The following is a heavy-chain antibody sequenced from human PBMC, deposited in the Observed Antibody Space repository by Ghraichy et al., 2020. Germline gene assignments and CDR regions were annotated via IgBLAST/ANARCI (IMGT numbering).Heavy chain of an antibody. D-gene: IGHD5-12*01. Sequence: SETLSLTCTVSGGSISVYYWVWIRQSPGKGLEWIGYVSYGGSTNYNPSLRSRVTISVDRSKKQFSLQLTSVTAADTAVYYCARMPTRSYYYSYYMDVWGKGTTITVSS. V-gene: IGHV4-59*01. CDR3: ARMPTRSYYYSYYMDV. CDR2: VSYGGST. J-gene: IGHJ6*03. CDR1: GGSISVYY.